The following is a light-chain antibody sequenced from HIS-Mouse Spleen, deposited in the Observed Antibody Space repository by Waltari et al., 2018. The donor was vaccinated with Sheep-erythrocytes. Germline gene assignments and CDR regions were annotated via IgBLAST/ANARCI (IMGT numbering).Light chain of an antibody. CDR3: SSYTSSSTPVV. V-gene: IGLV2-14*01. CDR1: SSDVGGLNY. Sequence: QSALTQPASVSGSPGQSITISCTGTSSDVGGLNYFSWYQQHPGKAPKLMIYGVSNRPSGVSNRFSGSKSGNTASLTISGLQAEDEADYYCSSYTSSSTPVVFGGGTKLTVL. J-gene: IGLJ2*01. CDR2: GVS.